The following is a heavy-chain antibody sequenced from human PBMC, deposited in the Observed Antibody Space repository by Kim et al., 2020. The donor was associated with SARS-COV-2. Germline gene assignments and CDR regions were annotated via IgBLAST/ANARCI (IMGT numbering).Heavy chain of an antibody. CDR1: GGTFSSYA. J-gene: IGHJ4*02. V-gene: IGHV1-69*13. Sequence: SVKVSCKASGGTFSSYAISWVRQAPGQGLEWMGGIIPIFGTANYAQKFQGRVTITADESTSTAYIELSSLRSEDTAVYYCGRGGEGVGVVGANYWGQGTLVTVSS. CDR2: IIPIFGTA. D-gene: IGHD1-26*01. CDR3: GRGGEGVGVVGANY.